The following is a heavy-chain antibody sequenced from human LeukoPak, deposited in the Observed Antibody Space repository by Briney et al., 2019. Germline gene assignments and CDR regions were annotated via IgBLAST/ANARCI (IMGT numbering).Heavy chain of an antibody. CDR1: GFTFSSCG. CDR2: IWYDGSNK. V-gene: IGHV3-33*01. CDR3: ARAEGYADVFDY. Sequence: QPGSSLRLSCAASGFTFSSCGMHWAPHAPDKGLECVAVIWYDGSNKYYADSVKGRFTISRDNSKLTLYLQVNSLRAEGAAVYYCARAEGYADVFDYWGQGTLVTVSS. D-gene: IGHD5-18*01. J-gene: IGHJ4*02.